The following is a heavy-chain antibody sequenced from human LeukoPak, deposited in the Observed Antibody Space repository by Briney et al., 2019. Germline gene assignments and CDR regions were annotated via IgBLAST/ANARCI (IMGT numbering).Heavy chain of an antibody. J-gene: IGHJ4*02. CDR3: ARDEFIAAAGNIDY. D-gene: IGHD6-13*01. CDR2: ISTSSSYI. CDR1: GFTFSSYN. V-gene: IGHV3-21*01. Sequence: PGGSLRLSCAASGFTFSSYNMKWVRQAPGKGLEWVSSISTSSSYIYYADSVKGRFTISRDNAKNSLYLQMNSLRAEDTAVYYCARDEFIAAAGNIDYWGQGTLVTVSS.